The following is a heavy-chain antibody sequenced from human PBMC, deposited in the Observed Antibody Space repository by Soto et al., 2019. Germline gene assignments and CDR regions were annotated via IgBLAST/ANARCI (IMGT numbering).Heavy chain of an antibody. J-gene: IGHJ4*02. Sequence: GGSVRPSFAASGFTFPRYSMTWVGRAPGKGLEWVSSISSTTNYIYSRDSMKGQFTISRENDKNSLYLEMNSLRAEDTAVYYCARESEDLTSNFDYWGQGTLVTVSS. CDR3: ARESEDLTSNFDY. CDR2: ISSTTNYI. CDR1: GFTFPRYS. V-gene: IGHV3-21*06.